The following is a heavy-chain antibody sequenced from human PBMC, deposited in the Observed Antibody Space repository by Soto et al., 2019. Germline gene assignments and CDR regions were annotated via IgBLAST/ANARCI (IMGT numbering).Heavy chain of an antibody. J-gene: IGHJ4*02. CDR3: ATWIKLWHYFDY. Sequence: PSETLSLTCTVSGGSISSSSYYWGWIRQPPGKGLEWIGSIYYSGSTYYNPSLKSRVTIXXXTXXXXXSLXLXXVTXADTAVYYCATWIKLWHYFDYWGQGTLVTVSS. D-gene: IGHD5-18*01. V-gene: IGHV4-39*01. CDR2: IYYSGST. CDR1: GGSISSSSYY.